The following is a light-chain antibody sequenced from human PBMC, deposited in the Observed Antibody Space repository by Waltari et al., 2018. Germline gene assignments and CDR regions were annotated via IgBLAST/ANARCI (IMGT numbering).Light chain of an antibody. CDR2: SAS. J-gene: IGKJ1*01. CDR1: QSIGRY. V-gene: IGKV3-20*01. CDR3: QNHERLPAT. Sequence: EIVLTQSPGTLSLSPGERATLSCRASQSIGRYLAWYQQKPDQAPRLLIYSASNRATGIPDRFSGSGSWTDFSLTISRLEPEDFAVYYCQNHERLPATFGQGTKVEIK.